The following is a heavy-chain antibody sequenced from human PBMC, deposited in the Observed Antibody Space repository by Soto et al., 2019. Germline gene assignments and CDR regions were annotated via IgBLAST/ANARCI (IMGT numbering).Heavy chain of an antibody. Sequence: SRTRSGTGAISGASVSSNIATGNWITQSPSRGLEWLGRTYDRSEWRNDYAASVLSRITVSPDTSKNQFSLQLNSVTPEDTAMYYCARGGGNWFDPWGQGTLVTVS. J-gene: IGHJ5*02. V-gene: IGHV6-1*01. D-gene: IGHD3-16*01. CDR2: TYDRSEWRN. CDR1: GASVSSNIAT. CDR3: ARGGGNWFDP.